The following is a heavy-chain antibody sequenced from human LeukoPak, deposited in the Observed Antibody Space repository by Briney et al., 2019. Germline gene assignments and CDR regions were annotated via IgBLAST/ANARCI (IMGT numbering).Heavy chain of an antibody. Sequence: ASVKVSCKASGGTFSSYAISWVRQAPGQGLEWMGGIIPIFGTANHAQKFQGRVTITTDESTSTAYMELSSLRSEDTAVYYCARSVGGSGYPQYFQHWGQGTLVTVSS. V-gene: IGHV1-69*05. CDR1: GGTFSSYA. D-gene: IGHD3-22*01. J-gene: IGHJ1*01. CDR2: IIPIFGTA. CDR3: ARSVGGSGYPQYFQH.